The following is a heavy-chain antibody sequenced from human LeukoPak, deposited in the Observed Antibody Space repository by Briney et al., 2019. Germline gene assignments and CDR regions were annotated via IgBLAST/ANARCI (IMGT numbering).Heavy chain of an antibody. CDR3: ARVRGTLLEIDY. D-gene: IGHD3-3*01. CDR1: GFTFSSYA. V-gene: IGHV3-23*01. Sequence: PGGSLRLSCAASGFTFSSYAMSWVRQAPGKGLEWVSAISGSGGSTYYADSVKGRFTISRDNSKNTLFLHMSSLRVDDTAVYFCARVRGTLLEIDYWGQGTPVTVSS. J-gene: IGHJ4*02. CDR2: ISGSGGST.